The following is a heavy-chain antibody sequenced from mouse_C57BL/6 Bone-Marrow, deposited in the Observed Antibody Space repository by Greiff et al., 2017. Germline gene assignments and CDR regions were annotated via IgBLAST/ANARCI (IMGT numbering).Heavy chain of an antibody. V-gene: IGHV1-50*01. Sequence: QVQLQQPGAELVKPGASVKLSCKASGYTFTSYWMQWVKQRPGQGLEWIGEIDPSDSYTNYNQKFKGKATLTVDTSSSTAYMQLSSLTSEDSAVXYCAREGYYGSSTGAYWGQGTLVTVSA. CDR3: AREGYYGSSTGAY. D-gene: IGHD1-1*01. CDR1: GYTFTSYW. J-gene: IGHJ3*01. CDR2: IDPSDSYT.